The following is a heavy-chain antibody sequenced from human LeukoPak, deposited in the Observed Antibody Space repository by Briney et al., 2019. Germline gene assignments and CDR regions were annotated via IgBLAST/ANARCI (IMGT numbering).Heavy chain of an antibody. V-gene: IGHV3-20*04. D-gene: IGHD6-13*01. CDR3: ASWLIAAAGTAGY. J-gene: IGHJ4*02. CDR1: AFTFDDYG. CDR2: INWNGGST. Sequence: PVGSLRLSCAASAFTFDDYGMSWVRQAPGKGLEWVSGINWNGGSTGYADSVKGRFTISRDNAKNSLYLQINSLRAEDTALYYCASWLIAAAGTAGYGGQGTLVTVSS.